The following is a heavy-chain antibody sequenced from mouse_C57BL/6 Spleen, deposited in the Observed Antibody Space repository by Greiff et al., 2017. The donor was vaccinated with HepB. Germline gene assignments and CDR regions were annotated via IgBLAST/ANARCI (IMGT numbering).Heavy chain of an antibody. CDR1: GYSFTGYY. Sequence: EVKLMESGPELVKPGASVKISCKASGYSFTGYYMHWVKQSSEKSLEWIGEINPSTGGTSYNQKFKGKATLTVDKSSSTAYMQLKSLTSEDSAVYYCARWITTVVATENVWGTGTTVTVSS. J-gene: IGHJ1*03. CDR3: ARWITTVVATENV. D-gene: IGHD1-1*01. V-gene: IGHV1-43*01. CDR2: INPSTGGT.